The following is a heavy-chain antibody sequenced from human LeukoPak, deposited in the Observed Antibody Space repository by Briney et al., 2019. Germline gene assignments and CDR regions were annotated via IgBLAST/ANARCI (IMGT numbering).Heavy chain of an antibody. D-gene: IGHD6-19*01. V-gene: IGHV1-2*06. J-gene: IGHJ3*02. CDR2: INPNSGGT. CDR1: GYTFTGYY. Sequence: ASVKVSCKASGYTFTGYYMHWVRQAPRQGLEWMGRINPNSGGTNYAQKFQGRVTMTRDTSISTAYMELSRLRSDDTAVYYCARGNSGSDAFDIWGQGTMVTVSS. CDR3: ARGNSGSDAFDI.